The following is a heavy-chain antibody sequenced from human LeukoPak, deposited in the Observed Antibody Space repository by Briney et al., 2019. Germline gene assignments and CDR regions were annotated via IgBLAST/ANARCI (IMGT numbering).Heavy chain of an antibody. V-gene: IGHV1-69*04. CDR1: GGTFSSYA. D-gene: IGHD3-22*01. CDR2: IIPIFGIA. CDR3: AREEGDYYDSSGYYLDY. Sequence: SVTVSCTASGGTFSSYAISWVRQAPGQGLEWMGRIIPIFGIANYAQKFQGRVTITADKSTSTAYMELSSLRSEDTAVYYCAREEGDYYDSSGYYLDYWGQGTLVTVSS. J-gene: IGHJ4*02.